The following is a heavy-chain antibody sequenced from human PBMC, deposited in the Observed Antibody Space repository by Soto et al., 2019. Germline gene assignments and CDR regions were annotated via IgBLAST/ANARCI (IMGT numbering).Heavy chain of an antibody. CDR2: IHYSGST. CDR1: GDSISSYY. Sequence: QVQLQESGPGLVKPSETLSLTCTVSGDSISSYYWGWIRQPPGKGLEWIGYIHYSGSTNYNSSLKSLVTISVDTPKNQFSLKVNSITAADTAVYYCARGGLAARKGRWFDPWGQGTLVTVSS. D-gene: IGHD6-6*01. V-gene: IGHV4-59*01. J-gene: IGHJ5*02. CDR3: ARGGLAARKGRWFDP.